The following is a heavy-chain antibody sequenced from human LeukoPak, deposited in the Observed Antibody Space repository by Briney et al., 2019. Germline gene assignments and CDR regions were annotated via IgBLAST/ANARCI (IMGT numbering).Heavy chain of an antibody. V-gene: IGHV3-7*01. Sequence: GALRLSCASSGFTFTSYWMSWMRPAPGKGLQWVANIKHDGSEQYYVDSVKGRFPISRDNAKNSLYLQMNSLGVEDTAVYYCKSGGAAPGNFDSWGQGALVTVSS. CDR1: GFTFTSYW. D-gene: IGHD6-13*01. CDR3: KSGGAAPGNFDS. CDR2: IKHDGSEQ. J-gene: IGHJ4*02.